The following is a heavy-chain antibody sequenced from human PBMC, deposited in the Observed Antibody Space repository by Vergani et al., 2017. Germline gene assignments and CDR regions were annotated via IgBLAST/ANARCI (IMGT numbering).Heavy chain of an antibody. J-gene: IGHJ4*02. CDR1: GFTVSSNY. D-gene: IGHD2-15*01. V-gene: IGHV3-66*01. Sequence: EVQLVESGGGLVQPGGSLRLSCAASGFTVSSNYMSWVRQAPGKGLEWVSVIYSGCSTYYADSVKGRFTISRDNSKNSLYLQMNSLRAEDTAVYYCARDLEVVAALDYWGQGTLVTVAS. CDR2: IYSGCST. CDR3: ARDLEVVAALDY.